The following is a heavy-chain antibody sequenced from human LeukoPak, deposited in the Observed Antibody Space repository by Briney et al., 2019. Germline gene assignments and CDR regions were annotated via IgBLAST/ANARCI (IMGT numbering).Heavy chain of an antibody. D-gene: IGHD3-10*01. V-gene: IGHV1-69*13. J-gene: IGHJ6*03. CDR2: IIPIFGTA. CDR3: ASGGFASFYMDV. CDR1: GYTFTSYY. Sequence: SVKVSCKASGYTFTSYYMHWVRQAPGQGLEWMGGIIPIFGTANYAQKFQGRVTITADESTSTAYMELSSLRSEDTAVYYCASGGFASFYMDVWGKGTTVTVSS.